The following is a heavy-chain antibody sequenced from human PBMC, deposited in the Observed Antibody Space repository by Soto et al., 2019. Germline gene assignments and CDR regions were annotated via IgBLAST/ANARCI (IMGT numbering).Heavy chain of an antibody. J-gene: IGHJ6*02. CDR2: IFSDNER. CDR3: ARMNVDSYQFCSSMDV. CDR1: GFSLTTGKMG. Sequence: SGPTLVNPTETLTLTCTVSGFSLTTGKMGVSWIRQPPGKALEWLAHIFSDNERSYSTSLQGRLTISTDTSGSQVVLSMTNVDPVDTATYYCARMNVDSYQFCSSMDVWGQGTTVTVSS. D-gene: IGHD2-15*01. V-gene: IGHV2-26*01.